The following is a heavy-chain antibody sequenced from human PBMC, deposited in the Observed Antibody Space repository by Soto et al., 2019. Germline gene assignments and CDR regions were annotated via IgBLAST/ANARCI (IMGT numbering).Heavy chain of an antibody. D-gene: IGHD3-3*01. CDR2: INPSGGST. Sequence: ASVKVSCKASGYTFTSYYMHWVRQAPGQGLEWMGIINPSGGSTSYAQKFQGRVTMTRDTSTSTVYMELSSLRSEDTAVYYCARATEGYDFWSGYLDYWGQGTLVTVSS. CDR1: GYTFTSYY. CDR3: ARATEGYDFWSGYLDY. J-gene: IGHJ4*02. V-gene: IGHV1-46*03.